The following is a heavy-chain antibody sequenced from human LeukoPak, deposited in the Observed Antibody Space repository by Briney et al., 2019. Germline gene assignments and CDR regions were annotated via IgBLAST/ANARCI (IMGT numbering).Heavy chain of an antibody. D-gene: IGHD3-10*01. V-gene: IGHV3-20*04. CDR3: ARAAPYYYGSGSYIR. CDR1: GFTFDDYG. CDR2: INWNGGST. J-gene: IGHJ4*02. Sequence: PGGSLRLYCAASGFTFDDYGMSWVRQAPGKGLEWVSGINWNGGSTGYADSVKGRFTISRDNAKNSLYLQMNSLRAEDTALYYCARAAPYYYGSGSYIRWGQGTLVTVSS.